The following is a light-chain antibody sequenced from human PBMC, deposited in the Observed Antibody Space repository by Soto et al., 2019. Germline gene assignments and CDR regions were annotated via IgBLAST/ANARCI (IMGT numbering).Light chain of an antibody. CDR1: SSDVGCYKY. J-gene: IGLJ1*01. CDR2: DVS. Sequence: QSALTQPASVSGSPGQSITISCTGTSSDVGCYKYVSWYQQHPGKAPKPMIYDVSNRPSGGSNRFSGSKSGNTASLTLSGLQAEHEADYYCSPYTSSSTRVFGTGTKPTV. V-gene: IGLV2-14*01. CDR3: SPYTSSSTRV.